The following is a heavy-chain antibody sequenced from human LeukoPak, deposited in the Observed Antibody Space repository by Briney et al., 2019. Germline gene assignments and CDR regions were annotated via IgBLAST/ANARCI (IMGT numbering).Heavy chain of an antibody. V-gene: IGHV1-2*02. CDR2: INPNSGGT. CDR3: ARDYGGNGHFDY. J-gene: IGHJ4*02. D-gene: IGHD4-23*01. CDR1: GYTFTGYY. Sequence: ASVKVSCKASGYTFTGYYMHWVRQAPGQGLEWMGWINPNSGGTNYAQKFQGRVTMTRDTSISTAYMELSRLRSDDTAVYYCARDYGGNGHFDYWGQGTLVTVSS.